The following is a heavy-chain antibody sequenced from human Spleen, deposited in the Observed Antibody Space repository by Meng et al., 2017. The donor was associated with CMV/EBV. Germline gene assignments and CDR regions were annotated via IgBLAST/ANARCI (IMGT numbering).Heavy chain of an antibody. CDR3: AKDRDSYGYTNWFDP. D-gene: IGHD5-18*01. V-gene: IGHV3-33*06. J-gene: IGHJ5*02. Sequence: GGSLRLSCAASGFTFSSYGMHWVRQAPGKGLEWVAVIWYDGSNKYYADSVKGRFTISRDNSKNTLYLKMNSLRAEDTAVYYCAKDRDSYGYTNWFDPWGQGTLVTVSS. CDR2: IWYDGSNK. CDR1: GFTFSSYG.